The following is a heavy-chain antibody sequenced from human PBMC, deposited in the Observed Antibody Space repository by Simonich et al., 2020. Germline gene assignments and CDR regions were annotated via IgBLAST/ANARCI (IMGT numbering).Heavy chain of an antibody. CDR1: GYTFTGYY. CDR2: INPNRGGT. J-gene: IGHJ6*03. CDR3: ARGALTGDYYYMDV. V-gene: IGHV1-2*02. D-gene: IGHD7-27*01. Sequence: QVQLVQSGAEVKKPGASVKVSCKASGYTFTGYYMHWVRQAPGQGLEGMGWINPNRGGTNYEQKFQGRVTRTRDTSISTAYMELSRLRSDDTAVYYCARGALTGDYYYMDVWGKGTTVTVSS.